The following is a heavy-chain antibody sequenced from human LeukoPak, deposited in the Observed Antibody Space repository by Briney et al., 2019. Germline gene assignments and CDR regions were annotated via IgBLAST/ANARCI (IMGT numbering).Heavy chain of an antibody. CDR3: TIHPRGADLDY. CDR2: IKSDGSET. J-gene: IGHJ4*02. CDR1: GFTFSRYW. Sequence: GGSLRLSCAASGFTFSRYWMSWVRQAPERGLEWVANIKSDGSETYYVDSVKGRFTISRDNAKNSLYLQMNSLRAEDTAVYYCTIHPRGADLDYWGQGTLVTVSS. V-gene: IGHV3-7*01.